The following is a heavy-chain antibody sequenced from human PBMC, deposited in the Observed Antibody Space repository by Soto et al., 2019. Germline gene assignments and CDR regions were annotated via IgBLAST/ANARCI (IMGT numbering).Heavy chain of an antibody. V-gene: IGHV3-66*04. CDR1: GFTVSSNY. Sequence: EVQLVESGGGLVQRGGSLRLSCAASGFTVSSNYMSWVRQAPGKGLEWVSVIYSGGSAYYADSVKGRFTISRDNSKNTLYLQMNNLRAEDTAVYYCASHGYSYGGGYFYYWGQGTLVTVSS. D-gene: IGHD5-18*01. J-gene: IGHJ4*02. CDR3: ASHGYSYGGGYFYY. CDR2: IYSGGSA.